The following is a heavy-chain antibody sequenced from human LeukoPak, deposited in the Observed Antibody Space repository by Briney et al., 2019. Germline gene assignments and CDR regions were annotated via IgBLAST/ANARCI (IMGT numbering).Heavy chain of an antibody. V-gene: IGHV3-30*18. CDR2: ISYDGSNK. D-gene: IGHD6-19*01. Sequence: GGSLRLSCAASGFTFSSYGMHWVRQAPGKGLEGVAVISYDGSNKYYADSVKGRFTISRDNSKNTLYLQMNSLRAEDTAVYYCAKDRAVAGSGSSLDYWGQGTLVTVSS. J-gene: IGHJ4*02. CDR1: GFTFSSYG. CDR3: AKDRAVAGSGSSLDY.